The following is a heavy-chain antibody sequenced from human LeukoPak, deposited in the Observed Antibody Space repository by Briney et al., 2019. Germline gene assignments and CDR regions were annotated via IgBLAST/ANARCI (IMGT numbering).Heavy chain of an antibody. D-gene: IGHD3-3*01. CDR3: AREGGFYRPLDY. V-gene: IGHV4-4*02. Sequence: PSEALSLTCGVSGGSVTSTNWWTWVRQPPGKGLEWIGEVHLDGRSNYNPSLKSRLTMSVDLSENHVSLKLTSVTAADTAVYYCAREGGFYRPLDYSGQGTLVTVSS. CDR1: GGSVTSTNW. CDR2: VHLDGRS. J-gene: IGHJ4*02.